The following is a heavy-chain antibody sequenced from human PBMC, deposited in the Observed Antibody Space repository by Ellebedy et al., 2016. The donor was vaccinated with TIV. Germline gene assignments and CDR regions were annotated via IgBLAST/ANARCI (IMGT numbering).Heavy chain of an antibody. CDR3: AKGRGGGSDSSAPRYYFDY. CDR1: GFTFSSYA. D-gene: IGHD3-22*01. V-gene: IGHV3-23*01. Sequence: GESLKISCAASGFTFSSYAMSWVRQAPGKRLEWVSTIRTTGSRTYYADSVEGRFIISRDNSKKTLYLQMNSLRAEDTAVYYCAKGRGGGSDSSAPRYYFDYWGLGTLVTVSS. J-gene: IGHJ4*02. CDR2: IRTTGSRT.